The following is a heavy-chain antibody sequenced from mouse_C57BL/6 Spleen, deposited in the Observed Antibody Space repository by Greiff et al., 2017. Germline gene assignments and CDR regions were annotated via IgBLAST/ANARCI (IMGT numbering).Heavy chain of an antibody. D-gene: IGHD2-3*01. CDR3: ARSNHDGYYGYFDY. V-gene: IGHV7-3*01. J-gene: IGHJ2*01. CDR1: GFTFTDYY. CDR2: IRNKANGYTT. Sequence: EVMLVESGGGLVQPGGSLSLSCAASGFTFTDYYMSWVRQPPGKALEWLGFIRNKANGYTTEYSASVEGRFTISRDNSQSILYLQMNALRAEDSATYYCARSNHDGYYGYFDYWGQGTTLTVSS.